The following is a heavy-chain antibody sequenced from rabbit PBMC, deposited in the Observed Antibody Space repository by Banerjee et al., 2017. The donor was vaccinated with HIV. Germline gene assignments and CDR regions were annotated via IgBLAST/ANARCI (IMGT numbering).Heavy chain of an antibody. D-gene: IGHD6-1*01. CDR1: GFSFSSSYY. Sequence: QSLEESGGDLVKPGASLTLTCTASGFSFSSSYYMCWVRQAPGKGLEWIGCIYTSSGSTWYASWVNGRFTISKTSSTTVTLQMTSLTAADTATYFCARDAVAGDGYAFNLWGPGTLVTVS. J-gene: IGHJ4*01. CDR2: IYTSSGST. V-gene: IGHV1S40*01. CDR3: ARDAVAGDGYAFNL.